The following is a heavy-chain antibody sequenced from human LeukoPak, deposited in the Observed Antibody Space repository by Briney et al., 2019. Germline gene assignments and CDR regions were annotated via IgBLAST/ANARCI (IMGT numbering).Heavy chain of an antibody. CDR1: GYTFTNYG. D-gene: IGHD6-13*01. V-gene: IGHV1-18*01. CDR3: GRVQVAAAGTGSWFDP. CDR2: ISAYNGNT. J-gene: IGHJ5*02. Sequence: ASVTVSFKASGYTFTNYGISWVRPAPGQGLEGMGWISAYNGNTIYAQKLQGRVTMTTATSTSTAYMELRSLRSDDTAVYYCGRVQVAAAGTGSWFDPWGQGTLVTVSS.